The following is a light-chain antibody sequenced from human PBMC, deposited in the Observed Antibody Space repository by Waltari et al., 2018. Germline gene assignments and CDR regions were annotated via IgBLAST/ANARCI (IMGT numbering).Light chain of an antibody. CDR2: EVN. CDR3: CSYAGSYSFVI. V-gene: IGLV2-11*01. J-gene: IGLJ2*01. Sequence: QAALTQPRSVSGSPGQSVTISCTGTNSDIGGFHYVSWYQQHPGTAPKLMIYEVNKRPSGVSVRFSGSKSGNTASLTISGLQAEDEADYYCCSYAGSYSFVIFGGGTRLTVL. CDR1: NSDIGGFHY.